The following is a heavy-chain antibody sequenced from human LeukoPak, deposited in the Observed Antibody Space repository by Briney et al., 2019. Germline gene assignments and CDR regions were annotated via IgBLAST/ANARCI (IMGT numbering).Heavy chain of an antibody. CDR1: GYTFTSYG. D-gene: IGHD3-3*01. CDR3: ARDGGFLRFLEPYYGMDV. J-gene: IGHJ6*02. CDR2: ISAYNGNT. V-gene: IGHV1-18*01. Sequence: GASVKVSCKASGYTFTSYGISWVRQAPGQGLEWMGWISAYNGNTNYAQKLQGRVTMTTDTSTSTAYMELRSLRSDDTAVYYCARDGGFLRFLEPYYGMDVWGQGTTVTVSS.